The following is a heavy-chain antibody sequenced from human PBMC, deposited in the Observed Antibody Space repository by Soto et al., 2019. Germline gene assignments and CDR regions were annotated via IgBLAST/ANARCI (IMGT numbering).Heavy chain of an antibody. Sequence: ETLSLTCAVSGGSISSSSYYWGWIRQPPGKGLEWIGSIYYSGSTYYNPSLKSRVTISVDTSQNQFSLKPSSVTAADTAVYYCARVYCSSTSCPKWDYYYGMDVWGQGTTVTVSS. V-gene: IGHV4-39*01. J-gene: IGHJ6*02. CDR2: IYYSGST. D-gene: IGHD2-2*01. CDR1: GGSISSSSYY. CDR3: ARVYCSSTSCPKWDYYYGMDV.